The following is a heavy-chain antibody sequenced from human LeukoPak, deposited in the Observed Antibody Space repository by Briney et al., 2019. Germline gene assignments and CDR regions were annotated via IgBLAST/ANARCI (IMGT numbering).Heavy chain of an antibody. J-gene: IGHJ6*03. Sequence: GSLRLSCAASGFTFSSYAMHWVRQAPGKGLEYVSAISSNGGSTYYANSVKGRFTISRDNSKNTLYLQMGSLRAEDMAVYYCARGIAVAGTGYYYYMDVWGKGTTVTVSS. CDR2: ISSNGGST. CDR3: ARGIAVAGTGYYYYMDV. D-gene: IGHD6-19*01. CDR1: GFTFSSYA. V-gene: IGHV3-64*01.